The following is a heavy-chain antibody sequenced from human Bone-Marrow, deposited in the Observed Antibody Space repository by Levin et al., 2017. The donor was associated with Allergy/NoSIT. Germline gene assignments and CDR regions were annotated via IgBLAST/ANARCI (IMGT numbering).Heavy chain of an antibody. CDR3: ARDIKEALGGDADYYGMDV. CDR2: INTDGINT. J-gene: IGHJ6*02. V-gene: IGHV3-74*01. Sequence: GESLKISCAASGFTFINHWMNWVRQVPGKGLVWVSRINTDGINTNYADSVKGRFIISRDNAKNTVYLQMNSLRAEDTAVYYCARDIKEALGGDADYYGMDVWGQGTTVTVSS. D-gene: IGHD2-21*01. CDR1: GFTFINHW.